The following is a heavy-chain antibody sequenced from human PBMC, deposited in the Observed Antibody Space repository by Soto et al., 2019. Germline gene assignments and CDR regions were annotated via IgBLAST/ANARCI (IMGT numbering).Heavy chain of an antibody. J-gene: IGHJ5*02. CDR2: IYPGDSDT. Sequence: GASLKISCKGSGYSFTSYWIGWVRQMPGKGLEWMGTIYPGDSDTRYSPSFQGQVTISADKSISTAYLQWSSLKASDTAMYYCARHRSLPSNWFDPWGQGTLVTVSS. CDR3: ARHRSLPSNWFDP. CDR1: GYSFTSYW. V-gene: IGHV5-51*01.